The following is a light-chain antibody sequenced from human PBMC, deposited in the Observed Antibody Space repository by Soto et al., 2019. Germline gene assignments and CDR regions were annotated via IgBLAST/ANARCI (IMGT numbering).Light chain of an antibody. V-gene: IGKV2-30*01. CDR1: QSLVSSAGNTY. CDR3: MQGTRWPPWT. Sequence: DVVMTQSPLSLPVPLGQPASISCTSSQSLVSSAGNTYLTWFQQRPGQSPRRLIYKIFNRDSGVPDRFSGSGSGTNFTLKISRVEAEDVGVYYCMQGTRWPPWTFGQGTKVEIK. CDR2: KIF. J-gene: IGKJ1*01.